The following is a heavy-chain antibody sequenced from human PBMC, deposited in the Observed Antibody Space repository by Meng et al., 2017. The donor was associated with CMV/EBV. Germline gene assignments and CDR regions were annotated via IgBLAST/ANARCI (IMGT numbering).Heavy chain of an antibody. V-gene: IGHV3-74*01. Sequence: SLRLSCAASGFNFSNYWMHWVRQAPGKGLVWVSRINSDGSSTSYADSVKGRFTISRDNAKNTLYLQMNGLRAEDTAVYYCTSGDWFDPWGQGTLVTVSS. J-gene: IGHJ5*02. CDR3: TSGDWFDP. CDR2: INSDGSST. CDR1: GFNFSNYW. D-gene: IGHD3-16*01.